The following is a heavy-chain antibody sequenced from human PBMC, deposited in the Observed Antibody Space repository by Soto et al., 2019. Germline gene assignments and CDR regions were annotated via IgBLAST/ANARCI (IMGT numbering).Heavy chain of an antibody. CDR3: ARGGTTSLDY. V-gene: IGHV1-69*05. CDR2: IIPIFGTA. D-gene: IGHD1-1*01. J-gene: IGHJ4*02. CDR1: GGTFSSYA. Sequence: PSVKVSCKASGGTFSSYAISWVRQAPGQGLEWMGGIIPIFGTANYARKFQGRVTMTRDTSISTAYLELSRLRSDDTAVYYCARGGTTSLDYWGQGTQVTVSS.